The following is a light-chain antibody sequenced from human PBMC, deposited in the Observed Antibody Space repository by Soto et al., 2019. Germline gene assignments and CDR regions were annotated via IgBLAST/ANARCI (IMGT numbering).Light chain of an antibody. CDR1: QSVSSSY. V-gene: IGKV3-20*01. Sequence: DIVLTQSPGTLSLSPGDGATLSCRASQSVSSSYLAWYQQKPGQAPSLLIYAASSRATGVPDRFSGSGSGTDFTLTISRLEPEDFAVYYCQQYGSSPTYTFGQGTKLEIK. J-gene: IGKJ2*01. CDR2: AAS. CDR3: QQYGSSPTYT.